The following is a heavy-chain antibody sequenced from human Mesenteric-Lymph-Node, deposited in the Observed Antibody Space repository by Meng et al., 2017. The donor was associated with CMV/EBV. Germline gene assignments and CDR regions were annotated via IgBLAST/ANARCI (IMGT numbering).Heavy chain of an antibody. CDR1: GYTFTSYD. V-gene: IGHV1-2*02. CDR2: INPNSGGT. J-gene: IGHJ3*02. D-gene: IGHD2-2*02. CDR3: ARVFVVVPAAIGGNDAFDI. Sequence: ASVKVSCKASGYTFTSYDINWVRQATGQGLEWMGWINPNSGGTNYAQKFQGRVTMTRDTSINTAYLELTRLRSDDTAVFYCARVFVVVPAAIGGNDAFDIWGQGTMVTVSS.